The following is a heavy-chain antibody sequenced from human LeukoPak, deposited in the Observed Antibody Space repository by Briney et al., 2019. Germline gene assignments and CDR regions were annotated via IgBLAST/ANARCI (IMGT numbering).Heavy chain of an antibody. CDR3: ARDLQLWTTRDTRGGAQVGY. V-gene: IGHV4-34*01. CDR2: INHSGST. J-gene: IGHJ4*02. Sequence: SETLSLTCAVYGGSFSGYYWSWIRQPPGRGLEWIGEINHSGSTDYNPSFKGRVTISVDTSKNQFSLKLTSVTAADTAVYYCARDLQLWTTRDTRGGAQVGYWGQGTLVTVSS. CDR1: GGSFSGYY. D-gene: IGHD5-18*01.